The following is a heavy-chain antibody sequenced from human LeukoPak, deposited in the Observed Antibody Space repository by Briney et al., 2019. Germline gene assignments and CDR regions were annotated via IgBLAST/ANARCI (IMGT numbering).Heavy chain of an antibody. V-gene: IGHV3-53*01. Sequence: PGGSLRLSCAASGFTVSRDDMSWVRQAPGKGLEWVSFIYSDGTTYYADSVKGRFTISRDNSKDTLFLQMNSLRTEDTAVYYCAKRSNFWTGYLDYWGQGALVTVSS. CDR3: AKRSNFWTGYLDY. D-gene: IGHD3/OR15-3a*01. J-gene: IGHJ4*02. CDR1: GFTVSRDD. CDR2: IYSDGTT.